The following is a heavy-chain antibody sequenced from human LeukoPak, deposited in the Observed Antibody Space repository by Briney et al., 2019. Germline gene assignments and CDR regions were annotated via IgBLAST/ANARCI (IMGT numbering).Heavy chain of an antibody. CDR3: AKDYYASSSGYFDY. J-gene: IGHJ4*02. V-gene: IGHV3-23*01. Sequence: GGSLRLSCAASGFIVSSNYMSWVRQAPGKGLERVSVFSGSDDSTYYADSVKGRFTISRDNSKNTVYLQMNSLRADDTAVYYCAKDYYASSSGYFDYWGQGTLVTVSS. CDR1: GFIVSSNY. CDR2: FSGSDDST. D-gene: IGHD3-10*01.